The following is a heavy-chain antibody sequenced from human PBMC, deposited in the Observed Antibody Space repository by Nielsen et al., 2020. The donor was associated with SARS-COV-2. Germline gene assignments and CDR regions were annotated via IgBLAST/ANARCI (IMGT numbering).Heavy chain of an antibody. CDR3: ARKWDLFEVLDI. CDR2: VDWNNNK. J-gene: IGHJ3*02. D-gene: IGHD1-26*01. Sequence: SGPTLVKPTQTLTLTCTLSGFSLGTAGMCVTWIRQPPGRALEWLARVDWNNNKYYSPSLKTRLSISRDIFKSQVVLTMTNMDAADTGTYFCARKWDLFEVLDIWGQGTMITVSS. V-gene: IGHV2-70*11. CDR1: GFSLGTAGMC.